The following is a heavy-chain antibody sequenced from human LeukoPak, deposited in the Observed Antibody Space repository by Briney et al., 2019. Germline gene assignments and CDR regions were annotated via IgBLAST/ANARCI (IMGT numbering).Heavy chain of an antibody. V-gene: IGHV1-46*01. J-gene: IGHJ4*02. CDR3: ARSGRGTYYYFDL. CDR1: GYTFTSNY. CDR2: VSPSGGST. Sequence: ASVKVSCKAFGYTFTSNYMHWVRQAPGQGPEWMGVVSPSGGSTTYAQKFQGRVTMTTDTSTGTAYMDLRNLRFDDTAVYFCARSGRGTYYYFDLWGQGTLVTVSS. D-gene: IGHD1-26*01.